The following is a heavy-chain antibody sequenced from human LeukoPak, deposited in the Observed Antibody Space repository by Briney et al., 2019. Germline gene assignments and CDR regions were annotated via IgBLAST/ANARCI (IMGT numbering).Heavy chain of an antibody. CDR1: GFTFSSYD. CDR3: ARGGRMMGPYYYYMDV. V-gene: IGHV3-13*01. J-gene: IGHJ6*03. Sequence: AGGSLRLSCAASGFTFSSYDMPWVRQATGKGLEWVSAIGTAGDTYYPGSVKGRFTISRENAKNSLYLQMNSLRAGDTAVYYCARGGRMMGPYYYYMDVWGKGTTVTVSS. CDR2: IGTAGDT. D-gene: IGHD1-26*01.